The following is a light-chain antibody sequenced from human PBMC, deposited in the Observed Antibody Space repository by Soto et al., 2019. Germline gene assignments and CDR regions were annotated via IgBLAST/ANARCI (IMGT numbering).Light chain of an antibody. CDR3: QQYGSSGT. CDR2: GAS. Sequence: EMGLTQSPGTLSMSPGERATLSCRASQSVSNNYLAWYQQKPGQAPRLLIYGASNRATGIPDRFSGSGSGTDFTPTISRLEPEDFAVYYCQQYGSSGTFGQGSKVDIK. V-gene: IGKV3-20*01. CDR1: QSVSNNY. J-gene: IGKJ1*01.